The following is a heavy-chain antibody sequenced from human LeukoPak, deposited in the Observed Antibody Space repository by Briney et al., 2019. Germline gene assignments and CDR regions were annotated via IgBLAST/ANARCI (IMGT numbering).Heavy chain of an antibody. J-gene: IGHJ4*02. V-gene: IGHV1-2*02. D-gene: IGHD5-24*01. Sequence: GASVKVSCKASGYTFTGYYMHWVRQAPGQGLEWMGWINPNSGGTNYAQKLQGRVTMTRDTSISTAYMELSRLRSDDTAVYYCARAVEMATISDYWGQGTLVTVSS. CDR2: INPNSGGT. CDR3: ARAVEMATISDY. CDR1: GYTFTGYY.